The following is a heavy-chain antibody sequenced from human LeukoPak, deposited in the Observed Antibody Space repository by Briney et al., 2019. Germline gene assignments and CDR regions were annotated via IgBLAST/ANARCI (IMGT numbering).Heavy chain of an antibody. CDR1: GFTFSSDE. V-gene: IGHV3-48*03. D-gene: IGHD6-6*01. Sequence: GGSLRLSCAASGFTFSSDEMNWVRQAPGKGLEWVSYISSSGSTIFYADSVKGRFTISRDNAKNPLYLQMNSLRAEDTAVYYCARLYSSSSGLRASDYWGQGTLVTVSS. J-gene: IGHJ4*02. CDR2: ISSSGSTI. CDR3: ARLYSSSSGLRASDY.